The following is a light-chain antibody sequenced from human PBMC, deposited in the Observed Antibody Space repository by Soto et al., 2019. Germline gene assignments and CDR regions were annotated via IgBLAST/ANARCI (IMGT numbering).Light chain of an antibody. CDR2: DVS. V-gene: IGLV2-14*01. Sequence: QSALTQPASVSGSPGQSITISCTGTSSDVGGYNYVSWYQQHPGKAPKLIIYDVSNRPSGVSNRFSGSKSGNTASLTISGXQAEDEADYYCSSYTSSSLGVFGGGTQLTVL. CDR3: SSYTSSSLGV. CDR1: SSDVGGYNY. J-gene: IGLJ2*01.